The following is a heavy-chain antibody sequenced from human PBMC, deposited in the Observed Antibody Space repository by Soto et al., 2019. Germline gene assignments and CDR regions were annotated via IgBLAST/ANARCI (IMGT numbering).Heavy chain of an antibody. Sequence: GGSLRLSCAASGFTFSSYAMSWVRQAPGKGLEWVSAISGSGGSTYYADSVKGRFTISRDNSKNTLYLQMNSLRAEDTAVYYCAKALNYYGSGSYYYYYGMDVWGQGTTVTAP. J-gene: IGHJ6*02. CDR1: GFTFSSYA. V-gene: IGHV3-23*01. CDR3: AKALNYYGSGSYYYYYGMDV. CDR2: ISGSGGST. D-gene: IGHD3-10*01.